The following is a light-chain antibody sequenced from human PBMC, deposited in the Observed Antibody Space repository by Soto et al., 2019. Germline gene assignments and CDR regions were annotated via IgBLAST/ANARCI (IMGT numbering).Light chain of an antibody. J-gene: IGLJ1*01. CDR1: NIGSKS. CDR3: QVWDNTNDHPVYV. Sequence: VLTQPPSVSVAPGQTASITCGGSNIGSKSVQWYRQKPGQAPLLVVNDDSDRPSGIPERFSGSNSGNTATLTISRVEAGDEADYYCQVWDNTNDHPVYVFGTGTKVTVL. V-gene: IGLV3-21*02. CDR2: DDS.